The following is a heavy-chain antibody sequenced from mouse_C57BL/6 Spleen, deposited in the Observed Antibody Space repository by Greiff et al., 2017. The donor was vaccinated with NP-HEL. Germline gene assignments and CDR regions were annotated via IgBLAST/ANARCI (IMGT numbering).Heavy chain of an antibody. J-gene: IGHJ3*01. V-gene: IGHV5-9-1*02. CDR1: GFTFSSYA. D-gene: IGHD1-1*01. CDR2: ISSGGDYI. Sequence: DVKLVESGEGLVKPGGSLKLSCAASGFTFSSYAMSWVRQTPEKRLEWVAYISSGGDYIYYADTLKGRFTISRDNARNTLYLQMIMLKSEDTAMYYCTRGVTTVVATRAWFAYWGQGTLVTVSA. CDR3: TRGVTTVVATRAWFAY.